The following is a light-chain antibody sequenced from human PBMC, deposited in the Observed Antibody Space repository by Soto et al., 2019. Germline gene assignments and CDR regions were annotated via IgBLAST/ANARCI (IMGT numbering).Light chain of an antibody. CDR3: MQGTYWPPS. CDR1: QNLVYRDGNTY. Sequence: DVVMTQSPLLLPVSPGQPASISCTSSQNLVYRDGNTYLSWFQQRPGQSPRRLIYKVFRRDSGVPDRFSGGGSGTEFTLTISRVEAEDVGLYYCMQGTYWPPSFGQGTTVEIK. CDR2: KVF. V-gene: IGKV2-30*01. J-gene: IGKJ1*01.